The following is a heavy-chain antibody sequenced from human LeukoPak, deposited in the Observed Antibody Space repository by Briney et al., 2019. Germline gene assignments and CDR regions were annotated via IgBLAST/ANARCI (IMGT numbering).Heavy chain of an antibody. CDR2: IYYSGST. J-gene: IGHJ5*02. CDR3: ARQVPLSYCSSTSCYDRFDP. Sequence: PSETLSLTCTVSGGSISSSSYYGGWIRQPPGKGLEWIGNIYYSGSTYYNPSLKSRVTISVDTSKNQFSLKPSSVTAADTAVYYCARQVPLSYCSSTSCYDRFDPWGQGTLVTVSS. CDR1: GGSISSSSYY. D-gene: IGHD2-2*01. V-gene: IGHV4-39*01.